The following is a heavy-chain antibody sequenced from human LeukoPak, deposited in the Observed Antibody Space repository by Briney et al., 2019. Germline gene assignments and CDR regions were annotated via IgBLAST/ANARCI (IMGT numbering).Heavy chain of an antibody. J-gene: IGHJ5*02. CDR2: IYSGGST. CDR3: AVEITFGAENWFDP. D-gene: IGHD3-16*01. V-gene: IGHV3-53*01. CDR1: GFTVSGNY. Sequence: GGSLRLSCAASGFTVSGNYMSWVRQAPGKGLEWVSVIYSGGSTYYADSVKGRFTISRDNSKNTLYLQMNSLRAEDTAVYYCAVEITFGAENWFDPWGQGTLVTVSS.